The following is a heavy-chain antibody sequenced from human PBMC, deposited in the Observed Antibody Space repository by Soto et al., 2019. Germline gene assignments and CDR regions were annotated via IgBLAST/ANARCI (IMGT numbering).Heavy chain of an antibody. V-gene: IGHV4-34*01. CDR2: INHSGST. D-gene: IGHD6-13*01. CDR3: ARGGGVPTKYSSSELNNNWFDP. J-gene: IGHJ5*02. CDR1: GGSFSGYY. Sequence: QVQLQQWGAGLLKPSETLSLTCDVYGGSFSGYYWSWIRQPPGKGLEWIGEINHSGSTNYNPSLKSRVTISVDTSKNQFSLKLSSVTAADTAVYYCARGGGVPTKYSSSELNNNWFDPWGQGTLVTVSS.